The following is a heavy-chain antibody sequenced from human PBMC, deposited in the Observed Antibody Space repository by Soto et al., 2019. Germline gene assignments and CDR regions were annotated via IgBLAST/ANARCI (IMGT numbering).Heavy chain of an antibody. V-gene: IGHV3-23*01. CDR3: ATPRNPRLLYPYYYFYMDV. CDR1: GLTFAKSA. J-gene: IGHJ6*03. CDR2: SGRST. Sequence: GGSLRLSCAASGLTFAKSAMTWVRQAPGKGLEWVSSSGRSTYYADSVKGRFTVSRDISKNTLYLQMNSLRAEDTAVYYCATPRNPRLLYPYYYFYMDVWGKGTTVTVSS. D-gene: IGHD3-10*01.